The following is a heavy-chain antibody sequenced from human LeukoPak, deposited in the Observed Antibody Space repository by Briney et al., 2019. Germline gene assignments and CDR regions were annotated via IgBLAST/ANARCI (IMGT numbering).Heavy chain of an antibody. V-gene: IGHV4-34*01. CDR1: GGSFSGYY. D-gene: IGHD2-2*01. CDR2: INHSGST. CDR3: ASRAISVASQNLDS. Sequence: ASETLSLTRAVYGGSFSGYYWSWIRQPPGKGLEWIGEINHSGSTNYNPSLQRRVTISVDTSKNQFSLKVTSMTAADTALYYCASRAISVASQNLDSWGQGTRVTVSP. J-gene: IGHJ4*02.